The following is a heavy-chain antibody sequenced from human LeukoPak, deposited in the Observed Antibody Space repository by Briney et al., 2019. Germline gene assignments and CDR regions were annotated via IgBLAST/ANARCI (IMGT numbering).Heavy chain of an antibody. CDR2: ISYDGSNK. CDR1: GFTFSSYA. CDR3: ASGTVAGTGAPYYYYGMDV. V-gene: IGHV3-30-3*01. D-gene: IGHD6-19*01. Sequence: GGSLRLSCAASGFTFSSYAMHWVLQAPGKGLVWVAVISYDGSNKYYADSVKGRFTISRDNSKNTLYLQMTSLRAEDTAVYYCASGTVAGTGAPYYYYGMDVWGQGTTVTVSS. J-gene: IGHJ6*02.